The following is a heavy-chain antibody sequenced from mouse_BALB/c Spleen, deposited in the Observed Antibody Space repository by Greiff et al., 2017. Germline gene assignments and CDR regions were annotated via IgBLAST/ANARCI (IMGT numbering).Heavy chain of an antibody. J-gene: IGHJ3*01. CDR2: IRNKANGYTT. V-gene: IGHV7-3*02. CDR1: GFTFTDYY. D-gene: IGHD1-1*01. CDR3: ARDSSFFAY. Sequence: EVQLQESGGGLVQPGGSLRLSCATSGFTFTDYYMSWVRQPPGKALEWLGFIRNKANGYTTEYSASVKGRFTISRDNSQSILYLQMNTLRAEDSATYYCARDSSFFAYWGQGTLVTVSA.